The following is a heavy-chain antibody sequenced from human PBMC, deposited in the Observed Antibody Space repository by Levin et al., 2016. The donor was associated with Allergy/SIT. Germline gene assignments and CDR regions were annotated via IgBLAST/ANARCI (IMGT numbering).Heavy chain of an antibody. V-gene: IGHV6-1*01. CDR2: TYYRSRWYF. D-gene: IGHD3-3*01. CDR3: ARVRDFWSGYPAFDY. J-gene: IGHJ4*02. Sequence: SETLSLTCAISGDSVSGNTATWTWVRQSPSRGLEWLGRTYYRSRWYFDYAESLRSRITINPDTSQNQFSLHLNSVTPDDTGVYYCARVRDFWSGYPAFDYWGQSSLVTVSS. CDR1: GDSVSGNTAT.